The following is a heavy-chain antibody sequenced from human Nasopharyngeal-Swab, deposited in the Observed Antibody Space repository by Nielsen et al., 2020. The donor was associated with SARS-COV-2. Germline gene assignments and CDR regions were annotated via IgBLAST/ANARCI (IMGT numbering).Heavy chain of an antibody. CDR3: AREFCSGGTCYGYFDL. CDR1: GFTVSSKY. J-gene: IGHJ6*02. CDR2: ISSDSST. Sequence: GESLKISCAASGFTVSSKYMSWVRQAPGKGLKWVSLISSDSSTYYADSVKGRFTISRDNSKNTLFLQMNSLRAEDTAIYYCAREFCSGGTCYGYFDLWGQGTTVTVSS. D-gene: IGHD2-15*01. V-gene: IGHV3-53*01.